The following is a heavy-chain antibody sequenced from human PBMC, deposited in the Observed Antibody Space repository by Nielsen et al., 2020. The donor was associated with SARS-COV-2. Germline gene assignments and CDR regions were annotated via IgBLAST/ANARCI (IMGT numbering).Heavy chain of an antibody. J-gene: IGHJ6*02. CDR3: ARVPGRTRRDGYNSFITYYYYGMDV. Sequence: VRQAPGKGLEWVSVIYSGGSTYYADSVKGRFTISRDNSKNTLYLQMNSLRAEDTAVYYCARVPGRTRRDGYNSFITYYYYGMDVWGQGTTVTVSS. D-gene: IGHD5-24*01. V-gene: IGHV3-66*02. CDR2: IYSGGST.